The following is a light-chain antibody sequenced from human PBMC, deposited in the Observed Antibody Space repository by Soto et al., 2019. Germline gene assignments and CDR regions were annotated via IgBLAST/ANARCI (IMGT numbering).Light chain of an antibody. CDR1: QSVSNN. Sequence: EIVMTQSPATLSVSPGERATLSCRASQSVSNNLAWYQQKPGQAPRLLMYGASTRATGIPARFSGSGSGTEFTLTISSLESADFAVYFCQQYNNWARTFGQGTMVDIK. V-gene: IGKV3-15*01. CDR3: QQYNNWART. CDR2: GAS. J-gene: IGKJ1*01.